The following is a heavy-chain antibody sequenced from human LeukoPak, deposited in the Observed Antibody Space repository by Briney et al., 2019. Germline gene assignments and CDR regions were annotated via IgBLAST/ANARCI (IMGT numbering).Heavy chain of an antibody. CDR1: GGSFGGYF. D-gene: IGHD5-18*01. CDR3: VRGGEGYNYGRFDF. V-gene: IGHV4-34*01. J-gene: IGHJ4*02. Sequence: SETLSLTCAVYGGSFGGYFWSWIRQSPGVELEWIGEISHSGSTNYNPSLKGRVTLSVDTSKNQFSLNLIAADTAVYYGVRGGEGYNYGRFDFWGQGTLVTVSS. CDR2: ISHSGST.